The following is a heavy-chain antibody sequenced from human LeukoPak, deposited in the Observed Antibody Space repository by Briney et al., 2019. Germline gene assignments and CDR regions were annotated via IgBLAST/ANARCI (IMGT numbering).Heavy chain of an antibody. CDR3: TREEDTALVNDWFDP. V-gene: IGHV1-2*06. J-gene: IGHJ5*02. CDR2: INPNTGGT. Sequence: ASVKVSCKVSGYSFTGSYMHWVRQAPGQGLEWMGRINPNTGGTLYAQSFHGRVTMTRDTSIITVYMELTRLTSDDTAVYYCTREEDTALVNDWFDPWGQGTLVTVSS. CDR1: GYSFTGSY. D-gene: IGHD5-18*01.